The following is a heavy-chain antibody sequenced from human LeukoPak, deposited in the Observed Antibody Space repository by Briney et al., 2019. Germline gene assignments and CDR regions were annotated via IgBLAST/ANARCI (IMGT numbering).Heavy chain of an antibody. CDR3: ARVRNPDYYDSSGYTNWFDP. J-gene: IGHJ5*02. V-gene: IGHV4-39*07. CDR1: GGSISSSSYY. CDR2: IYYSGSI. Sequence: PSETLSLTCTVSGGSISSSSYYWSWIRQPPGKGLEWIGSIYYSGSIHYNPPLKSRVTISVDTSKNQFSLKLSSVTAADTAVYYCARVRNPDYYDSSGYTNWFDPWGQGTLVTVSS. D-gene: IGHD3-22*01.